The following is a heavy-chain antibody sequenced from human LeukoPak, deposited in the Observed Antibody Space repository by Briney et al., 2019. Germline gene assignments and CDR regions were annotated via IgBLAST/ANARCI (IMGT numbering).Heavy chain of an antibody. CDR3: AKDLDSSGSRFDY. CDR2: ISGSGDST. D-gene: IGHD3-22*01. J-gene: IGHJ4*02. Sequence: GGSLRLSCTASGFTIEKYWMTWVRQAPGKGLEWVSGISGSGDSTYYADSVKGRFTISRDNSKNTLYLQMNSLRAEDTATYYCAKDLDSSGSRFDYWGQGTLVTVSS. CDR1: GFTIEKYW. V-gene: IGHV3-23*01.